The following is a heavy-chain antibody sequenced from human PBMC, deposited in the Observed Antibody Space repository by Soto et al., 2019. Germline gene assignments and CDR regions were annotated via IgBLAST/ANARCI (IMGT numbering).Heavy chain of an antibody. Sequence: GCLRLSCAASGFTLYSYAMSWVRQAPGKGLEWVSAISGSGGSTYYADSVKGRFTISRDNSKNTLYLQMNSLRAEDTAVYYCAKDLTPATTAAAPGAFDIWGQGTMVTVPS. CDR3: AKDLTPATTAAAPGAFDI. CDR1: GFTLYSYA. D-gene: IGHD6-25*01. CDR2: ISGSGGST. V-gene: IGHV3-23*01. J-gene: IGHJ3*02.